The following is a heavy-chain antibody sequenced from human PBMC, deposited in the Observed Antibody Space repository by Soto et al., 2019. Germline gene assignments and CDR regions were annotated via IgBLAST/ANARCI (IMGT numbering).Heavy chain of an antibody. V-gene: IGHV3-48*02. J-gene: IGHJ4*02. Sequence: PGGSLRLSCAASGFVFNNYGMHWVRQAPGKGLEWVSYITDSSDTVHYADSVRGRFTISRDNAESSLYLQMNSLRDEDTAVYFCARDFGHGYYLDYWGRGTLVTVSS. CDR1: GFVFNNYG. CDR3: ARDFGHGYYLDY. D-gene: IGHD3-3*01. CDR2: ITDSSDTV.